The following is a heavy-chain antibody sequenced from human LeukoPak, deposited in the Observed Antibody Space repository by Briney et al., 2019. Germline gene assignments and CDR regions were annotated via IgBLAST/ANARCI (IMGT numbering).Heavy chain of an antibody. CDR1: GDSVSSNSAA. V-gene: IGHV6-1*01. J-gene: IGHJ6*02. CDR2: TYYRSKWYN. Sequence: SQTLSLTCAISGDSVSSNSAAWNWIRQSPSRGLEWLGRTYYRSKWYNDYAVSVKSRVTINSDTSKNQFSLQLNSVTPEHTAAYYCARVGSESAYGMDVWGQGTTVTVSS. CDR3: ARVGSESAYGMDV. D-gene: IGHD3-10*01.